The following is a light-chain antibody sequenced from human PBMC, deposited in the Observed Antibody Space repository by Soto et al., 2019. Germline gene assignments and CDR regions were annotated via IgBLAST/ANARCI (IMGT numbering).Light chain of an antibody. Sequence: DIQMTQSPSTLSASVGDRVTITCRASQSISIWLAWYQQKPGKAPKILIYKASSLESGVPSRFSGRGSGTEFTLTISSLQPDDVATYYCQHDSTYTPRTFGQGPNVDIK. J-gene: IGKJ1*01. V-gene: IGKV1-5*03. CDR1: QSISIW. CDR2: KAS. CDR3: QHDSTYTPRT.